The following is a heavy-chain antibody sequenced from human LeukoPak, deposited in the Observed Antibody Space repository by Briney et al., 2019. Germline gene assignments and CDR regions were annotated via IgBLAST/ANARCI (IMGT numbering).Heavy chain of an antibody. V-gene: IGHV1-18*04. Sequence: ASVKVSCKASGYTFTSYGISWVLQAPGQGLEWMGWISAYNGNTNYAQKLQGRVTMTTDTSTSTAYMELRSLRSDDTAVYYRARADYDILTGYSDDAFDIWGQGTMVTVSS. J-gene: IGHJ3*02. CDR3: ARADYDILTGYSDDAFDI. CDR1: GYTFTSYG. CDR2: ISAYNGNT. D-gene: IGHD3-9*01.